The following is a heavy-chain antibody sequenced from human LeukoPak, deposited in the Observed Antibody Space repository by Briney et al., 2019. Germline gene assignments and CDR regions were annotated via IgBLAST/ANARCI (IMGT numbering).Heavy chain of an antibody. CDR1: GYTFTNYG. CDR3: ARDSASYYFDY. CDR2: ISAYNGNT. J-gene: IGHJ4*02. D-gene: IGHD6-19*01. Sequence: ASVKVSCKASGYTFTNYGITWVRQAPGQGLEWMGWISAYNGNTNYAQKLQGRVTMTTDTSTSTAYMELRSLRSDDTAVYYCARDSASYYFDYWGQGTLVTVSS. V-gene: IGHV1-18*01.